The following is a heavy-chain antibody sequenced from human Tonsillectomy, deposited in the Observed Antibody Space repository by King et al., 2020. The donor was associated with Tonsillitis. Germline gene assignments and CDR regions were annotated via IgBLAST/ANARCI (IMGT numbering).Heavy chain of an antibody. CDR1: GFTFSSYW. V-gene: IGHV3-74*01. Sequence: VQLVESGGDLVQPGGSLRLSCAASGFTFSSYWMHWVRQTPGKGLVWVSHINTDGSSTSYADSVKGRFTISRDNAKNTLYLQMNSLRAEDTAVYYCARDLELLVRSYDIWTGYDQPDHYYYGMDVWGQGTTVTVSS. J-gene: IGHJ6*02. D-gene: IGHD3-9*01. CDR3: ARDLELLVRSYDIWTGYDQPDHYYYGMDV. CDR2: INTDGSST.